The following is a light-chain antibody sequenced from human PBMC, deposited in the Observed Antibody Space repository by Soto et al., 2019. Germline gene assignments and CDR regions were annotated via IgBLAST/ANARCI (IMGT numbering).Light chain of an antibody. CDR1: QTVITNF. CDR2: GAS. CDR3: HQRSNWPPDT. J-gene: IGKJ5*01. Sequence: EIVLTQSPGTLSLSPGERATLSCRAIQTVITNFVAWYQEKPGQAPRLLIYGASSRATGIPDRFSGSGSGTDFTLTISRLEPEDFAVYYCHQRSNWPPDTFGQGTRLENK. V-gene: IGKV3D-20*02.